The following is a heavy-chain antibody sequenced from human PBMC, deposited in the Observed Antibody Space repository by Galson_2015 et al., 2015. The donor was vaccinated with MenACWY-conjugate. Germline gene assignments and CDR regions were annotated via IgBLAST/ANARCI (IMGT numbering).Heavy chain of an antibody. D-gene: IGHD6-19*01. CDR3: ATQIAVAGGAYYYYYYMDV. J-gene: IGHJ6*03. CDR1: GFTFSSYA. CDR2: ISGSGGST. V-gene: IGHV3-23*01. Sequence: SLRLSCAASGFTFSSYAMSWVRQAPGKGLEWVSAISGSGGSTYYADSVKGRFTISRDNSKNTLYLQMNSLRAEDTAVYYCATQIAVAGGAYYYYYYMDVWGKGTTVTVSS.